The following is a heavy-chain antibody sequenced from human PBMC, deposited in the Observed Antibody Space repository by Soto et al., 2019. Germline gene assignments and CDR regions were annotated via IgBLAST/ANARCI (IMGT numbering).Heavy chain of an antibody. J-gene: IGHJ6*02. CDR2: IIPIFGTA. CDR1: GGTFSSYA. Sequence: SVKVSCKASGGTFSSYAISWVRQAPGQGLEWMGGIIPIFGTANYAQKFQGRVTITADESTSTAYMELSSLRSEDTAVYYCARQVVPAARLYYYYYGMDVWGQGTTVTVSS. D-gene: IGHD2-2*01. CDR3: ARQVVPAARLYYYYYGMDV. V-gene: IGHV1-69*13.